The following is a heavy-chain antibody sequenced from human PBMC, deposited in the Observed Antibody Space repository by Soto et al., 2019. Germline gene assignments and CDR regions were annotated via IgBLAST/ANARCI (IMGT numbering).Heavy chain of an antibody. J-gene: IGHJ4*02. V-gene: IGHV1-8*01. D-gene: IGHD2-15*01. CDR1: GYTFTSYD. CDR3: APGRSSGGSCPPIRS. CDR2: MNRNSGNT. Sequence: PSVKVSSKASGYTFTSYDINWVRQATVQGLEWMRWMNRNSGNTGYAQKYQGRVSMTKNTSISTAYMELSSLRYEDTAVYYCAPGRSSGGSCPPIRSWGQETLVTV.